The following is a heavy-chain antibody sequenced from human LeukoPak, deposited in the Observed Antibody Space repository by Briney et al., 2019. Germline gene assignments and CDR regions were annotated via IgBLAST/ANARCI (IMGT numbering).Heavy chain of an antibody. CDR3: AREGGPYRPLDY. CDR2: VNLQGST. V-gene: IGHV4-4*02. Sequence: PSQTLSLTCGVSGGSISNTNCWTCVRQPPGKRLEWIGEVNLQGSTNYNPSRKSRVAISVDKSENHISLKLTSVTAADTSVYDRAREGGPYRPLDYSGQGTLVSVAS. J-gene: IGHJ4*02. CDR1: GGSISNTNC.